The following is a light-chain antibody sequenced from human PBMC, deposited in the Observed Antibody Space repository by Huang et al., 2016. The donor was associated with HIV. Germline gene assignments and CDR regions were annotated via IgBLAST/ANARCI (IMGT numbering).Light chain of an antibody. CDR3: QQRDNWPPIT. Sequence: EIVLTQSPATLSLSPGERATLSCRASQSVSRYLAWDQQKPGQAPRLLIDDASNRATGVPARFSGSGSGTDFTLTISSLEPEDFAVYYCQQRDNWPPITFGQGTRLEIK. V-gene: IGKV3-11*01. CDR1: QSVSRY. J-gene: IGKJ5*01. CDR2: DAS.